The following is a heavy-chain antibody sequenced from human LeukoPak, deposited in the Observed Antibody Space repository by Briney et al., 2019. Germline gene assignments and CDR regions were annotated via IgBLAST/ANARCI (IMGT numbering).Heavy chain of an antibody. CDR2: ISSSGSTI. J-gene: IGHJ6*02. D-gene: IGHD1-26*01. V-gene: IGHV3-11*01. CDR3: ARTGPIYGNQDHADV. Sequence: GGSLRLSCAASGFTFSDYYMSWIRQAPGRGLEWVSYISSSGSTIYYADSVKGRFTISRDNAKNSLYLQMNSLRAEDTAVYYCARTGPIYGNQDHADVWGQGTTVTVSS. CDR1: GFTFSDYY.